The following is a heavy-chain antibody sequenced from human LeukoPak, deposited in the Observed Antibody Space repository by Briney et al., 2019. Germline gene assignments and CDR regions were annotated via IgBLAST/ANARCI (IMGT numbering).Heavy chain of an antibody. CDR2: TSYDGSNN. CDR1: GFTFSTYG. J-gene: IGHJ4*02. D-gene: IGHD1-7*01. V-gene: IGHV3-30*03. CDR3: ARWEIRGTAHKLDY. Sequence: GGSLRLSCAASGFTFSTYGIHWVRQAPGKGLEWVAVTSYDGSNNYYGDSVKGRFTISRDNSKNTLYLQMNSLRAEDTAVYYCARWEIRGTAHKLDYWGQGTLVTVSS.